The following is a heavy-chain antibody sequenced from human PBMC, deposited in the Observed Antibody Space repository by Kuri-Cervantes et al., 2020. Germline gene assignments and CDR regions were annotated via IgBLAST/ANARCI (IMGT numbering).Heavy chain of an antibody. CDR2: IYYSGST. J-gene: IGHJ5*02. V-gene: IGHV4-31*03. Sequence: LRLSCTVSGGSISSGGYYWNWIRQHPGRGLEWVGYIYYSGSTYYNPSLKSRTTLSVDTSKNQFSLKLSSVTAADTAVYYCARGGGFGDLLRWFDTWGQGTLVTVSS. D-gene: IGHD3-10*01. CDR1: GGSISSGGYY. CDR3: ARGGGFGDLLRWFDT.